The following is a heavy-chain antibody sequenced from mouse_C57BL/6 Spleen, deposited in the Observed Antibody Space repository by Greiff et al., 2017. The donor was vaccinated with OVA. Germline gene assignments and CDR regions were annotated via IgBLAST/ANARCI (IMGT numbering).Heavy chain of an antibody. J-gene: IGHJ1*03. CDR3: ARQGGNSPYFDV. Sequence: EVKVVESGGDLVKPGGSLKLSCAASGFTFSSYGMSWVRQTPDKRLEWVATISSGGSYTYYPDSVKGRFTISRDNAKNTLYLQMSSLKSEDTAMYYCARQGGNSPYFDVWGTGTTVTVSS. D-gene: IGHD2-1*01. V-gene: IGHV5-6*01. CDR2: ISSGGSYT. CDR1: GFTFSSYG.